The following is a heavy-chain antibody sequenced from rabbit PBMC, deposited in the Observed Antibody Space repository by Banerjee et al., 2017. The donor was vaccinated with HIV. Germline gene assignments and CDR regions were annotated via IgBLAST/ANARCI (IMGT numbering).Heavy chain of an antibody. Sequence: QEQLEESGGDLVKPEGSLTITCTASGFSFSNKYVMCWVRQAPGKGLEWIACINTSSGNTVYASWAKGRFTISKTSSTTLTLQMTSLPAADTATYFCARGAGHAYYGYASLWGPGTLVTVS. V-gene: IGHV1S45*01. CDR3: ARGAGHAYYGYASL. D-gene: IGHD6-1*01. CDR2: INTSSGNT. CDR1: GFSFSNKYV. J-gene: IGHJ4*01.